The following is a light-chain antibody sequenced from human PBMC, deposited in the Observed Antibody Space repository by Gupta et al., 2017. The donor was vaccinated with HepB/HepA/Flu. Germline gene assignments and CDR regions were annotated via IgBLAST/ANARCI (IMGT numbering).Light chain of an antibody. V-gene: IGKV3-15*01. CDR3: QQYDHWWT. CDR2: GAS. CDR1: QNAKTN. Sequence: EIVMTQSPATLSVSPGERATLSCRASQNAKTNLVWYQQKPGQAPRLLIYGASSRATNIPARFSGSGSGTEFTLTINSLQSEDFAIYYCQQYDHWWTFGQGTRVEFK. J-gene: IGKJ1*01.